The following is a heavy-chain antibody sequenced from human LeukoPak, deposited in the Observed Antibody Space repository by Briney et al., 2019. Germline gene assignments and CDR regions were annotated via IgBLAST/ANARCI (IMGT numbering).Heavy chain of an antibody. CDR2: ISYDGSNK. J-gene: IGHJ4*02. CDR1: GFTFSSYG. Sequence: PGRSLRLSCAASGFTFSSYGMHWVRQAPGKGLEWGAVISYDGSNKYYADSVKGRFTISRDNSKNTLYLQMNSLRAEDTAVYYCAKTPHYWGQGTLVTVSS. V-gene: IGHV3-30*18. CDR3: AKTPHY.